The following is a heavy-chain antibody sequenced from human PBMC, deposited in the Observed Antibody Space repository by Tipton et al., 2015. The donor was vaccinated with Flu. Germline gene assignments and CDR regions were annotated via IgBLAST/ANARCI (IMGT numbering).Heavy chain of an antibody. Sequence: TLSLTCTVSGGSISSYYWSWIRQPAGKGLEWIGRIYTSGSTNYNPSLKSRVTMSVDTSKNQFSLKLSSVTAADTYFCARNKGTGYEDSWGQGTLVTVSS. CDR2: IYTSGST. CDR1: GGSISSYY. J-gene: IGHJ4*02. D-gene: IGHD6-13*01. CDR3: ARNKGTGYEDS. V-gene: IGHV4-4*07.